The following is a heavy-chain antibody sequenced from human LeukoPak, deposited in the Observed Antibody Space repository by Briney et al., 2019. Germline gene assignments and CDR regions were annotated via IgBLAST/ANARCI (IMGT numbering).Heavy chain of an antibody. J-gene: IGHJ6*03. V-gene: IGHV4-39*07. CDR2: IYYSGST. CDR1: GGSISSRSYY. CDR3: AREITMIVVVITTSYYYYYMDV. D-gene: IGHD3-22*01. Sequence: SETLSLTCSVSGGSISSRSYYWGWIRQPPGKGLEWIGSIYYSGSTYYNPSLKSRVTISVDTSKNQFSLKLSSVTAADTAVYYCAREITMIVVVITTSYYYYYMDVWGKGTTVTVSS.